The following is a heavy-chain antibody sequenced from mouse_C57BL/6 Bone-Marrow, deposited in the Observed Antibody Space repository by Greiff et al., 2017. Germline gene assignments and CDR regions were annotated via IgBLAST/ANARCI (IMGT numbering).Heavy chain of an antibody. Sequence: EVQLVESGGGLVQPGGSLKLSCAASGFTFSSYAMSWVRQTPEKRLEWVATISDGGSYTYYPDNVKGRFTISRDNAKNNLYLQMSHLKSEDTAMYYCARGVTTVDYFDYWGQGTTLTVSS. J-gene: IGHJ2*01. CDR3: ARGVTTVDYFDY. D-gene: IGHD1-1*01. V-gene: IGHV5-4*01. CDR2: ISDGGSYT. CDR1: GFTFSSYA.